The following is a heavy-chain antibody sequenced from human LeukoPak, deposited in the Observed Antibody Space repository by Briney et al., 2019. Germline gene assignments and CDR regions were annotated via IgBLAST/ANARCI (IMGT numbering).Heavy chain of an antibody. J-gene: IGHJ5*02. V-gene: IGHV4-34*01. Sequence: SETLSLTCAVYGESLSDYYWNWVRQPPGKGLEWIGEINPSGSTTYNPSLKSRVTISVDTSKNHFSLKLSSVTAADTAVYYCARHGFYDFWSGLDPWGQGTLVTVSS. CDR2: INPSGST. CDR1: GESLSDYY. CDR3: ARHGFYDFWSGLDP. D-gene: IGHD3-3*01.